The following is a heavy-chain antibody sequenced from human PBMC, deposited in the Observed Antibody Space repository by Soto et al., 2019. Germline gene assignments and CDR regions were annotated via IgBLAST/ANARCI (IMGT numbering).Heavy chain of an antibody. CDR3: ARDFARSCGGDCYSGFDY. J-gene: IGHJ4*02. V-gene: IGHV3-30-3*01. CDR1: GFTFSSYA. Sequence: GSLRLSCAASGFTFSSYAMHWVRQAPGKGLEWVAVISYDGSNKYYADSVKGRFTISRDNSKNTLYLQMNSLRAEDTAVYYCARDFARSCGGDCYSGFDYWGQGTLVTVSS. CDR2: ISYDGSNK. D-gene: IGHD2-21*02.